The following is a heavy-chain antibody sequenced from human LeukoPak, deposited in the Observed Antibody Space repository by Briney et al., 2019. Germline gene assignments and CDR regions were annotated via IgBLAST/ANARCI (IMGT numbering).Heavy chain of an antibody. V-gene: IGHV3-74*01. D-gene: IGHD4-17*01. J-gene: IGHJ4*02. Sequence: SGGPLRLSCAASGFTFSRYWMLWVRQAPGKGLVWVPHIYTDGSSIRHLHSVEGRFTISRDNAENTLYLQMNSLRAEDTAVYYCARGLRNDYGDYGPDYWGQGTLVTVSS. CDR3: ARGLRNDYGDYGPDY. CDR2: IYTDGSSI. CDR1: GFTFSRYW.